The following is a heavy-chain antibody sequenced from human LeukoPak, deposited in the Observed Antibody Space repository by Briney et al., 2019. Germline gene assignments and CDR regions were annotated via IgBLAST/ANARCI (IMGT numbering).Heavy chain of an antibody. Sequence: GASVKVSCKPSGYTFTGYYMHWVRQAPGQGLEWMGRINPNSGATDYAQKFQGRVTMTRDTSISTAYMELSSLKSDDTAVYYCAKIGSSHDFDYWGQGTLITVSS. CDR3: AKIGSSHDFDY. CDR2: INPNSGAT. V-gene: IGHV1-2*06. D-gene: IGHD1-26*01. CDR1: GYTFTGYY. J-gene: IGHJ4*02.